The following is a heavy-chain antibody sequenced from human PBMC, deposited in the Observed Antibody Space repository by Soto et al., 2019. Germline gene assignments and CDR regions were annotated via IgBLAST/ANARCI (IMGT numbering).Heavy chain of an antibody. J-gene: IGHJ4*02. CDR1: GFTFTSNT. V-gene: IGHV1-3*01. CDR3: AIQIGGVVY. Sequence: QVQLEQSGAEVKKPGASVRVSCKASGFTFTSNTMHWVRQAPGQRLEWMGFINAGNGNTKYSQKFQDRVTITRDTSASTAYMELTSLRSEDTSIDYCAIQIGGVVYWGQGALVAVSS. CDR2: INAGNGNT. D-gene: IGHD3-10*01.